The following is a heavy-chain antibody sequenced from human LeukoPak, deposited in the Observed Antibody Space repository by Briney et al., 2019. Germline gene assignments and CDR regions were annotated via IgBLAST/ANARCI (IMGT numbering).Heavy chain of an antibody. Sequence: ASVKVSCKASGYTXTSYGISGVRQAPGQGLDWMGWISCYNGNTNYAQKFQGRVTMTTDTSTSTAYMELRSLTSDDTAVYYCATDLPTTPDYFDYWGQGTLVTVSS. J-gene: IGHJ4*02. D-gene: IGHD1-26*01. CDR3: ATDLPTTPDYFDY. CDR1: GYTXTSYG. V-gene: IGHV1-18*01. CDR2: ISCYNGNT.